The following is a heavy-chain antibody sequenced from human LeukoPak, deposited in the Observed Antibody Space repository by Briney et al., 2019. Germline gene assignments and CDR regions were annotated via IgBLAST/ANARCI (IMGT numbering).Heavy chain of an antibody. CDR1: GYTFTSYD. Sequence: GASVKVSCKASGYTFTSYDINWVRQATGQGLEWMGWMNPNSGNTGYAQKFQGRVTMTRNTSISTAYMELSNLRSEDTAVYYCARGYDSSGYYFDYWGQGTLVTVSS. V-gene: IGHV1-8*01. CDR2: MNPNSGNT. CDR3: ARGYDSSGYYFDY. D-gene: IGHD3-22*01. J-gene: IGHJ4*02.